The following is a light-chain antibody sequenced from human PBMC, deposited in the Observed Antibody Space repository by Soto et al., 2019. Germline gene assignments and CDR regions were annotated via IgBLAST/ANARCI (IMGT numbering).Light chain of an antibody. CDR1: QSISSY. CDR3: QQSYSTPPT. V-gene: IGKV1-39*01. CDR2: AAS. J-gene: IGKJ1*01. Sequence: DIQMTQSPSSLSASVGDRVTITCRASQSISSYLNWYQQKPGKAPKLLIYAASSLQSGVPSRFSGGGSGTDFTLTISSLQPEDFPTYYCQQSYSTPPTFGQGTKVEIK.